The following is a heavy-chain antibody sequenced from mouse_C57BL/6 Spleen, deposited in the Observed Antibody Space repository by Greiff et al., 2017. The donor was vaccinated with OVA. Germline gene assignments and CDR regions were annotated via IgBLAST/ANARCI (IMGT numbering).Heavy chain of an antibody. CDR2: ISYDGSN. Sequence: EVKLQESGPGLVKPSQSLSLTCSVPGYSITSGYYWNWIRQFPGNKLAWMGYISYDGSNNYNPYLKNRISITRDTSKNQLFLKLNSVTTEDTATYYCARVDYYGSSPYLDYWGQGTTLTVSS. CDR3: ARVDYYGSSPYLDY. J-gene: IGHJ2*01. V-gene: IGHV3-6*01. CDR1: GYSITSGYY. D-gene: IGHD1-1*01.